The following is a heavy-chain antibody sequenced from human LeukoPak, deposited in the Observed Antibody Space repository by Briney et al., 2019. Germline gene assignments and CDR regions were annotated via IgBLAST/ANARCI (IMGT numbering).Heavy chain of an antibody. Sequence: GSLRLSCAASGFTFSSYAMHWVRQAPGKGLEWVAVISYDGSNKYYADSVKGRFTISRDNSKNTLYLQMNSLRAEDTAVYYCARDIFSGYDTYYYYYMDVWGKGTTVTVSS. CDR2: ISYDGSNK. J-gene: IGHJ6*03. D-gene: IGHD5-12*01. V-gene: IGHV3-30*04. CDR1: GFTFSSYA. CDR3: ARDIFSGYDTYYYYYMDV.